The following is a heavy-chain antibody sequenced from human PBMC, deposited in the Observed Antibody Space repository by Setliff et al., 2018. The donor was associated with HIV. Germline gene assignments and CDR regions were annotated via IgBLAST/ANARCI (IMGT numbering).Heavy chain of an antibody. J-gene: IGHJ4*02. D-gene: IGHD5-18*01. CDR2: IYHSGST. CDR1: GGSISSSYW. CDR3: ARTLRAAAMGYFDY. Sequence: SETLSLTCAVSGGSISSSYWWSWVRQPPGEGLEWIGEIYHSGSTNYNPSLKSRLTISVGKSKNQFSLKLTSVTAADTAVYYCARTLRAAAMGYFDYWGQGTLVTVSS. V-gene: IGHV4-4*02.